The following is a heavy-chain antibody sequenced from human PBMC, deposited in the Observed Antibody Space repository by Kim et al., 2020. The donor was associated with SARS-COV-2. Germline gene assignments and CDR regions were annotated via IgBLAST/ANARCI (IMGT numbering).Heavy chain of an antibody. CDR2: IRSKANGYAT. Sequence: GGSLRLSCAASGFTFSGSAMHWVRQASGKGLEWVGRIRSKANGYATAYAASVKGRFTISRDDSKNTAYLQMNSLKTEDTAVYYCTSVPGTTLAFWDGFDIWGQGTMVTVSS. V-gene: IGHV3-73*01. J-gene: IGHJ3*02. CDR1: GFTFSGSA. D-gene: IGHD1-1*01. CDR3: TSVPGTTLAFWDGFDI.